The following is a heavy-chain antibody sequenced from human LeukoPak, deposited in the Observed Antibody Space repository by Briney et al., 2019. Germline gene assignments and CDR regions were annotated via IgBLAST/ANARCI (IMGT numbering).Heavy chain of an antibody. Sequence: SETLSLTCTVSGGSISSSNYYWAWIRQPPGKGLEWIGSLYYSGSTYYNPSLKSRVTISVDTSKSQFSLKLTSVTAADTAVYYCARLIHYYGSGSYYPLDYWGQGTLVSVSS. CDR1: GGSISSSNYY. CDR2: LYYSGST. D-gene: IGHD3-10*01. CDR3: ARLIHYYGSGSYYPLDY. V-gene: IGHV4-39*01. J-gene: IGHJ4*02.